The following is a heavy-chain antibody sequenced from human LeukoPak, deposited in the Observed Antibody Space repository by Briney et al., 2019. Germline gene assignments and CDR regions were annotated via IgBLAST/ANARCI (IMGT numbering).Heavy chain of an antibody. D-gene: IGHD1-26*01. J-gene: IGHJ3*02. CDR1: GGSISSGGYY. Sequence: SQTLSLTCTVSGGSISSGGYYWSWIRQPPGKGLEWIGYIYHSGSTYYNPSPKSRVTISVDRSKNQFSLKLSSVTAADTAVYYCASWDPREVSAFDIWGQGTMVTVSS. CDR2: IYHSGST. CDR3: ASWDPREVSAFDI. V-gene: IGHV4-30-2*01.